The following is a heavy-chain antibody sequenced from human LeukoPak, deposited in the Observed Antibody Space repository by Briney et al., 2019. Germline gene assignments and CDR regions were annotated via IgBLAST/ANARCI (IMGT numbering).Heavy chain of an antibody. D-gene: IGHD4-23*01. V-gene: IGHV1-8*01. CDR2: MNPNSGNT. CDR3: AFQTTVVTPSATQDKNWFDP. CDR1: GYTFTSYD. J-gene: IGHJ5*02. Sequence: DSVKVSCKASGYTFTSYDINWVRQATGQGHEWMGWMNPNSGNTGYAQKFQGRVTMTRNTSISTAYMELSSLRSEDAAVYYCAFQTTVVTPSATQDKNWFDPWGQGTLVTVSS.